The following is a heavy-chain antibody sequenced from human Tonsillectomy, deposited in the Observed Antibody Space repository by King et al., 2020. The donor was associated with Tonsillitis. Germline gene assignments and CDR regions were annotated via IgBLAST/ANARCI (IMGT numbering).Heavy chain of an antibody. CDR3: VSGWNPGTFDY. J-gene: IGHJ4*02. CDR2: IYYSGPT. D-gene: IGHD1-1*01. V-gene: IGHV4-61*01. Sequence: LQLQESGPGLAKPSETLSLTCTVSGDSVSSPSYYWNWIRQAPGKGLEWIGHIYYSGPTNYNPSLKSRVTISVDMSRNQFSLKLRSVTAADTAVYFCVSGWNPGTFDYWGQGTQVTVSS. CDR1: GDSVSSPSYY.